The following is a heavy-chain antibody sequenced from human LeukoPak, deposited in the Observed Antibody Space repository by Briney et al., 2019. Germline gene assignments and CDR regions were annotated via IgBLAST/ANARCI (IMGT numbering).Heavy chain of an antibody. V-gene: IGHV4-59*08. Sequence: SETLSLTCTVSGGSISSYYWSWIRQPPGKGLEWIGYIYYSGSTNYNPSLKSRVTISVDTSKNQFSLKLSSVTAADTAVYYCAREGLTSTYWGQGTLVTVSS. J-gene: IGHJ4*02. CDR3: AREGLTSTY. D-gene: IGHD1-14*01. CDR1: GGSISSYY. CDR2: IYYSGST.